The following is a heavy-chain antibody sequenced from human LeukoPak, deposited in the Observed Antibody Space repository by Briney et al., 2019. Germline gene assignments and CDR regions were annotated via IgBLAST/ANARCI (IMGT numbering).Heavy chain of an antibody. D-gene: IGHD4-23*01. CDR1: GYSISSGFY. J-gene: IGHJ4*02. CDR2: IYHSGST. Sequence: PSETLSLTCTVSGYSISSGFYWGWIRQPPGKGLECIGSIYHSGSTYYNPSLKSRVTISVDTSKNQFSLNLSSVTAADTAMYYCARAVGTSRNFFDYWGQGTLVTVSS. V-gene: IGHV4-38-2*02. CDR3: ARAVGTSRNFFDY.